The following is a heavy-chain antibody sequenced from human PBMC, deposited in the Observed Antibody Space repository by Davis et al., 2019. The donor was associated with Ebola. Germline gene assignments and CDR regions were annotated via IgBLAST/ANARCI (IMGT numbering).Heavy chain of an antibody. V-gene: IGHV3-21*01. CDR3: ARDLYLGSWNYYGMDV. J-gene: IGHJ6*02. D-gene: IGHD2-2*02. Sequence: SSSSSYIYYADSVKGRFTISRDNAKNSLYLQMNSLRAEDTAVYYCARDLYLGSWNYYGMDVWGQGTTVTVSS. CDR2: SSSSSYI.